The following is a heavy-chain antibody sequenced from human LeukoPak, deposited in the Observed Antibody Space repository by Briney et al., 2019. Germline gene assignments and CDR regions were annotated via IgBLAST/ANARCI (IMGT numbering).Heavy chain of an antibody. Sequence: GGSLRLSCEASGFTFSSYEMNWVRQAPGQGLEWVSYISSSGSTIYYADSVKGRFTISRDNAKNSLYLQMNSLRAEDTAVYYCAGTPESDYWGQGTLVTVSS. CDR3: AGTPESDY. V-gene: IGHV3-48*03. CDR2: ISSSGSTI. CDR1: GFTFSSYE. J-gene: IGHJ4*02.